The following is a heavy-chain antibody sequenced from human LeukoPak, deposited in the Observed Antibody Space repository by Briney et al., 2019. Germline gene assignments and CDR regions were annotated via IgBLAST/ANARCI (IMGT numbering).Heavy chain of an antibody. CDR1: GYTLTELS. Sequence: ASVKVSCKVSGYTLTELSMHWVRQAPGKGLEWMGGFDPEDGETIYAQKLQGRVTMTTDTSTSTAYMELRSLRSDDTAVYYCARVWSGVGATGLSHYYGMDVWGQGTTVTVSS. D-gene: IGHD1-26*01. J-gene: IGHJ6*02. V-gene: IGHV1-24*01. CDR3: ARVWSGVGATGLSHYYGMDV. CDR2: FDPEDGET.